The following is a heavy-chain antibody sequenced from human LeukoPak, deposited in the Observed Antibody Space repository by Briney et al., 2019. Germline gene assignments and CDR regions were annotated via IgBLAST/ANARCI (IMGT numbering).Heavy chain of an antibody. D-gene: IGHD5-24*01. CDR2: IYYSGST. CDR1: GGSISSGGYY. Sequence: SETLSLTCTVSGGSISSGGYYWSWIRQHPGKGLEWIGYIYYSGSTYYNPSLKSRVTISVDTSKNQFSLKLSSVTAADTAVYYCARGQDGYMAYWGQGTLVTVSS. CDR3: ARGQDGYMAY. V-gene: IGHV4-31*03. J-gene: IGHJ4*02.